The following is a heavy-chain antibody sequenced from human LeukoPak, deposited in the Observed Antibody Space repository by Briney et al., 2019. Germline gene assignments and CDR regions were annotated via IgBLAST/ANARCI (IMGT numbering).Heavy chain of an antibody. J-gene: IGHJ5*02. V-gene: IGHV1-46*01. CDR3: ARDNSMHERGWWFDP. CDR2: INPSGGST. CDR1: GYTFTSYY. D-gene: IGHD4-23*01. Sequence: ASVKVSCKASGYTFTSYYMHWVRQAPGQGLEWMGIINPSGGSTSYAQKFQGRVTMTRDMSTSTVYMELSSLKSDDTAVYYCARDNSMHERGWWFDPWGQGTLVTVSS.